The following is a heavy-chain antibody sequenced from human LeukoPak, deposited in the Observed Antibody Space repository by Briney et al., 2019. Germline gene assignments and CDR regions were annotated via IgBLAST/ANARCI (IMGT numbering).Heavy chain of an antibody. Sequence: GASVKVSCKASGYTFTSYGISWVRQAPGQGLEWMGRINPNSGGTNYAQKFQGRVTMTSDTSINTAYMELSSLGSDDTAAYYCAREFFYDSGGSDYWGQGTLVTVSS. V-gene: IGHV1-2*06. J-gene: IGHJ4*02. CDR2: INPNSGGT. CDR1: GYTFTSYG. D-gene: IGHD3-22*01. CDR3: AREFFYDSGGSDY.